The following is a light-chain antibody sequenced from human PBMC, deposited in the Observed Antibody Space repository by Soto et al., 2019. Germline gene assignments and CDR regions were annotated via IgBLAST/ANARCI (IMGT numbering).Light chain of an antibody. V-gene: IGKV1-39*01. CDR3: QQSMSAPLT. J-gene: IGKJ4*01. CDR1: QSISNY. Sequence: DIQMTQSPSSLSASVGDRVTITCRASQSISNYLNWYQQKLGEAPKLLIYAASSLQSGVPSRFSGSGSGSDFTLTISGLQPEDSASYSCQQSMSAPLTFGGGTKVEIK. CDR2: AAS.